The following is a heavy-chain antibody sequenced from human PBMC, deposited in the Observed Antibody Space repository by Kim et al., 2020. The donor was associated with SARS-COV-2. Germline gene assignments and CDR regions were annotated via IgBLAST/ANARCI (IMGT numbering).Heavy chain of an antibody. V-gene: IGHV7-4-1*02. CDR2: GNP. D-gene: IGHD3-3*01. J-gene: IGHJ4*02. Sequence: GNPTYAQGFKGRFVFSLDTSVSTAYLQISSLKAEDTAVYYCASIIPNGGGHWGQGTLVTVSS. CDR3: ASIIPNGGGH.